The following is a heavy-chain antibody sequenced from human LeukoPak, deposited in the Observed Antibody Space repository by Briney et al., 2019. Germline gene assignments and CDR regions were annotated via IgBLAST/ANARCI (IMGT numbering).Heavy chain of an antibody. CDR1: GFTFSSYS. J-gene: IGHJ4*02. CDR3: ARILELFLDY. CDR2: ISSSSSYI. V-gene: IGHV3-21*01. D-gene: IGHD3-10*01. Sequence: PGGSLRLSCAASGFTFSSYSMNWVRQAPGKGLEWVSSISSSSSYIYYADSVKGRFTISRDNAKNSMYLQMNSLRAEDTAVYYCARILELFLDYWGQGTLVTVSS.